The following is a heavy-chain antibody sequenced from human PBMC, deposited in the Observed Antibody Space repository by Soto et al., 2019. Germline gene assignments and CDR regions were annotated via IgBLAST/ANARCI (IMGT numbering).Heavy chain of an antibody. Sequence: GWSLRLSCAASGFTFSNNWMSWVRQAPGKGLEWVANIKQDGSEKHYVDSVKGRFTISRDNAKNSLYLQMNSLRAEDTAVYYCARDPGGFDPWGQGTLVTVSS. CDR2: IKQDGSEK. CDR1: GFTFSNNW. V-gene: IGHV3-7*01. CDR3: ARDPGGFDP. J-gene: IGHJ5*02. D-gene: IGHD1-1*01.